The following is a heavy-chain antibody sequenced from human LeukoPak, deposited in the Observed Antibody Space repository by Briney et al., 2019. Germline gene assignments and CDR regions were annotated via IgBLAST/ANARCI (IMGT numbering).Heavy chain of an antibody. Sequence: SETLSLTCTVSGGSISSSSYYWGWIRQPPGKGLEWIGCIYYSGSTYYNPSLKSRVTISVDTSKNQFSLKLSSVTAADTAVYYCARRGTLVYDSSGYYSPSFDYWGQGTLVTVSS. D-gene: IGHD3-22*01. CDR1: GGSISSSSYY. V-gene: IGHV4-39*01. CDR2: IYYSGST. J-gene: IGHJ4*02. CDR3: ARRGTLVYDSSGYYSPSFDY.